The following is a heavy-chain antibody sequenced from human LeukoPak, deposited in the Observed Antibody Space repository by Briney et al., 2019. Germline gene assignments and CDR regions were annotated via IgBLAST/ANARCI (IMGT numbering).Heavy chain of an antibody. CDR2: IYYSGST. CDR1: GGSISSSSYY. Sequence: SETLSLTCTVSGGSISSSSYYWGWIRQPPGKGLEWIGSIYYSGSTYYNPSLKSRVTISVDTSKNQFSLKLSSVTAADTAVYYCAITIVVATASRESYFDYWGQGTLVTVSS. D-gene: IGHD2-21*02. V-gene: IGHV4-39*01. J-gene: IGHJ4*02. CDR3: AITIVVATASRESYFDY.